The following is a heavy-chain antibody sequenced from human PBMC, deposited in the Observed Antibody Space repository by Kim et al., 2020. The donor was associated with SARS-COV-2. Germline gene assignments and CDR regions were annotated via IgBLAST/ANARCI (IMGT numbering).Heavy chain of an antibody. Sequence: GGSLRLSCAASGFTFSSYSMNWVRQAPGKGLEWVSSISSSSSYIYYADSVKGRFTISRDNAKNSLYLQMNSLRAEDTAVYYCARVLRNTNYYYYGMDVWGQGTTVTVSS. J-gene: IGHJ6*02. CDR3: ARVLRNTNYYYYGMDV. CDR1: GFTFSSYS. CDR2: ISSSSSYI. D-gene: IGHD1-1*01. V-gene: IGHV3-21*01.